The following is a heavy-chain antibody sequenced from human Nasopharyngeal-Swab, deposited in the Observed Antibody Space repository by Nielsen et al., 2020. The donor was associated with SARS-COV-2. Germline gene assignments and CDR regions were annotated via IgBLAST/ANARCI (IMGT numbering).Heavy chain of an antibody. Sequence: GGSLRLSCAVSGFTFSNFAMSWVRQAPGKGLEWVSVISGGSDSTYYTDSVRGRFTISRDNSKNTLNLQMNNLRAEDTAIYYCAKDRDSGDDSEEYYHYYGMDVWGQGAPVTVSS. CDR2: ISGGSDST. CDR3: AKDRDSGDDSEEYYHYYGMDV. J-gene: IGHJ6*02. CDR1: GFTFSNFA. V-gene: IGHV3-23*01. D-gene: IGHD5-12*01.